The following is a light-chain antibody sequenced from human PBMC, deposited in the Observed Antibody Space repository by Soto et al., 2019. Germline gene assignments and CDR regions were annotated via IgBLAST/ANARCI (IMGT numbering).Light chain of an antibody. Sequence: QSVLTQPASVSGSPGQSITISCTGTSSDVGGYNYVSWYQQHPGKAPKLMIYDVSNRPSGVSNRFSGSKSGNTASLTISGLQDEDEADYYCSSYTSSSTLRVFGTGTKLTVL. CDR2: DVS. CDR1: SSDVGGYNY. V-gene: IGLV2-14*01. CDR3: SSYTSSSTLRV. J-gene: IGLJ1*01.